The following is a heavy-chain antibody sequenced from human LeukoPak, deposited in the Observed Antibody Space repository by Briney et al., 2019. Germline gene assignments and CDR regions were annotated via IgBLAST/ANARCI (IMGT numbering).Heavy chain of an antibody. Sequence: GGSLRLSCAASGFTFDDYGMSWVRQAPGKGLELVSGINWNGGSTGYADSVKGRFTISRDNAKNSLYLQMNSLRAEDTALYYCAREGELGGYCSSTSCYTFDHWGQGTLVTVSS. D-gene: IGHD2-2*02. V-gene: IGHV3-20*04. CDR3: AREGELGGYCSSTSCYTFDH. CDR2: INWNGGST. J-gene: IGHJ4*02. CDR1: GFTFDDYG.